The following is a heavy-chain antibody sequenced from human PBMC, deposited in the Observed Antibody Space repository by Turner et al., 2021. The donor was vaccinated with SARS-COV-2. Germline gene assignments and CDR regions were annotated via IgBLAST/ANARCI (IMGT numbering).Heavy chain of an antibody. J-gene: IGHJ4*02. CDR1: GFPFGSYD. CDR2: ISGSGDST. V-gene: IGHV3-23*01. CDR3: AKDEGVFSGYGNFDY. Sequence: EVQLLEFGGGLVQPGGSLGLSCAALGFPFGSYDMGWLRQAPGKGLEWVSSISGSGDSTYFAGSVKGRFTISRDNSKNTLYLQMNSLRAEDTAVYYCAKDEGVFSGYGNFDYWGQGTLVTVSS. D-gene: IGHD5-12*01.